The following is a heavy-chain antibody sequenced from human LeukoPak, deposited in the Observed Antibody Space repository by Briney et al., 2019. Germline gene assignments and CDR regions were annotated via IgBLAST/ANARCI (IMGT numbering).Heavy chain of an antibody. J-gene: IGHJ6*03. V-gene: IGHV3-74*01. CDR3: VRGVDGHSSGRRIYYYYMDV. Sequence: PGGSLRLSCTVSGFTVSSNPWSWVRQAPGKGLVWVSRISSDGSSTIYADSVRGRFTISRDNAKNTVYLEMSGLRAEDTAVYYCVRGVDGHSSGRRIYYYYMDVWGKGTTVTVSS. CDR1: GFTVSSNP. D-gene: IGHD6-19*01. CDR2: ISSDGSST.